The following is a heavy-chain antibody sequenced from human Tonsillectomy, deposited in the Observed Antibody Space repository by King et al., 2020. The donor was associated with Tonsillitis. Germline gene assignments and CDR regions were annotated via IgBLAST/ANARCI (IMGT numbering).Heavy chain of an antibody. V-gene: IGHV3-9*01. CDR2: ISWNSATI. CDR1: GFIFEDFA. D-gene: IGHD3-3*01. CDR3: AKGIFGVIKPFDY. Sequence: VHLVESGGGLVQPGRSLRLSCAASGFIFEDFAMHWVRQAPGKGLEWVSGISWNSATIGYADSVEGRFTISRDNAKNSLFLQMSSLRTEDTAFYYCAKGIFGVIKPFDYWGQGTLVTVSS. J-gene: IGHJ4*02.